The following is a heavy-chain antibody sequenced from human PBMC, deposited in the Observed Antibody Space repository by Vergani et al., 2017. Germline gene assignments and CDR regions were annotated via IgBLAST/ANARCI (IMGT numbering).Heavy chain of an antibody. CDR2: IIPFFGTA. J-gene: IGHJ4*02. V-gene: IGHV1-69*12. Sequence: QVQLVQSGAEVKKPGSSVKVSCKASGGTFSSSAISWVRQAPGQGLEWMGGIIPFFGTANYAQKFQGRVTITADESTSTAYMELSSLRSEDTAVYYCARAHSIAVAGYYFDYWGQGTLVTVSS. D-gene: IGHD6-19*01. CDR1: GGTFSSSA. CDR3: ARAHSIAVAGYYFDY.